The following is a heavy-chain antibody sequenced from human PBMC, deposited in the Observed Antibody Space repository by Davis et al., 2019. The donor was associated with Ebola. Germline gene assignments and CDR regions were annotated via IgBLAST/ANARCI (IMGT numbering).Heavy chain of an antibody. D-gene: IGHD6-6*01. CDR1: GGSISSGGYY. CDR2: IYYSGST. Sequence: MPSETLSLTCTVSGGSISSGGYYWSWIRQHPGKGLEWIGYIYYSGSTYYNPSLKSRVTISVDTSKNQFSLKLSSVTAADTAVYYCARSIAATIVYYYGMDVWGQGTTVTVSS. CDR3: ARSIAATIVYYYGMDV. J-gene: IGHJ6*02. V-gene: IGHV4-31*03.